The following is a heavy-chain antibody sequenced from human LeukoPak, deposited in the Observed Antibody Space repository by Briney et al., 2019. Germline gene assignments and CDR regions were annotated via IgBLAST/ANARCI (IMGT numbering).Heavy chain of an antibody. CDR2: VYYSGRT. D-gene: IGHD3-10*01. CDR1: GGSISNYY. Sequence: SETLSLTCTVSGGSISNYYWNWIRQPPGKGLEWIGYVYYSGRTNYNPSLKSRVTISVDTSKNQFSLRLSSVTAADTALYYCARNRSYIGLGSHSIDPGEYDAFDIWGQGTMVAVSS. V-gene: IGHV4-59*01. CDR3: ARNRSYIGLGSHSIDPGEYDAFDI. J-gene: IGHJ3*02.